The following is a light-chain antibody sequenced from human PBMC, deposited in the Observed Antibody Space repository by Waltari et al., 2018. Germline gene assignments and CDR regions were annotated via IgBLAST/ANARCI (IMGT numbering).Light chain of an antibody. CDR1: QSVVKY. J-gene: IGKJ1*01. CDR3: QKYVSLPAT. Sequence: VLTQSPGTLSLSPGERATLSCRASQSVVKYVAWYQQKPGQAPRLLIYDTSTRATGIPDRFSGSGSGTDFSLTISRLEPEDFAVYYCQKYVSLPATFGQGTKVQIK. V-gene: IGKV3-20*01. CDR2: DTS.